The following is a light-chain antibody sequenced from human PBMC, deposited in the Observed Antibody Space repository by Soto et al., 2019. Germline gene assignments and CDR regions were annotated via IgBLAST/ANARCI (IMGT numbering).Light chain of an antibody. CDR3: KDYDSYPEA. V-gene: IGKV1-5*03. CDR2: TAS. Sequence: DIQMTHSPATLSVTIGDRGTITCRASQTISMGLAWYQQKPGKAPKLLIYTASTLTRGVPSRSSGSGSGTDFPLTISSLPADDFANYSCKDYDSYPEAFGDAAKADIK. J-gene: IGKJ1*01. CDR1: QTISMG.